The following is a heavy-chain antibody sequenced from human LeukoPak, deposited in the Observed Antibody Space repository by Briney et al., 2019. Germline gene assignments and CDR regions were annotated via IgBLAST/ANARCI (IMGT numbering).Heavy chain of an antibody. Sequence: PGGFLRLSCAASGFTFSSYWMHWVRQAPGKGLVWVSRINTDGSSTSYADSVKGRFTISRDNAKNTLYLQMNSLRAGDTAVYFCATSVKWESAYWGQGTLVTVSS. CDR1: GFTFSSYW. CDR2: INTDGSST. CDR3: ATSVKWESAY. J-gene: IGHJ4*02. V-gene: IGHV3-74*01. D-gene: IGHD1-26*01.